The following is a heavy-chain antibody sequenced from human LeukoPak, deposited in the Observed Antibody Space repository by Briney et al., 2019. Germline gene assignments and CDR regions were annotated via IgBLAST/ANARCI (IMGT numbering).Heavy chain of an antibody. CDR1: GFTFSSYA. CDR3: AKDTRKYYGSGSYPDY. J-gene: IGHJ4*02. D-gene: IGHD3-10*01. Sequence: AGGSLRLSCAASGFTFSSYAMGWVRQAPGKGLEWVSAISGSGGSTYYADSVKGRFTISRDNSKNTLYLQMNSLRAEDTAVYYCAKDTRKYYGSGSYPDYWGQGTLVTVSS. V-gene: IGHV3-23*01. CDR2: ISGSGGST.